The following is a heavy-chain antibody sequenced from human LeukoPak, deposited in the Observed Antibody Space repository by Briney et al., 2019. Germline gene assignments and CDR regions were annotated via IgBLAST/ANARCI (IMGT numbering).Heavy chain of an antibody. J-gene: IGHJ4*02. CDR1: GFTFSSYW. V-gene: IGHV3-7*01. CDR2: INQDGSEK. D-gene: IGHD5-12*01. Sequence: GGSLRLSCAASGFTFSSYWMSWVRQAPGKGLEWVANINQDGSEKYYVDSVKGRFTISRDNAKNSLYLQMNSLRAEDTAVYYCARDLRGYSGYDWDWGQGTLVTVSS. CDR3: ARDLRGYSGYDWD.